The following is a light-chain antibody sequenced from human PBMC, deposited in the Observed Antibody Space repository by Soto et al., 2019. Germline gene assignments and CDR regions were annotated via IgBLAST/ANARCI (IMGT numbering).Light chain of an antibody. CDR1: QSISSY. J-gene: IGKJ2*01. CDR3: QQSYRPPYP. CDR2: AAS. Sequence: DIQMTQSTSSLSASVGERVTITCRANQSISSYLNWYQLKPGKAPKLLIYAASTLQRGVPSRFSGSGSGTDFTLTIRSLQLDDFATYYCQQSYRPPYPFGQGTKVDIK. V-gene: IGKV1-39*01.